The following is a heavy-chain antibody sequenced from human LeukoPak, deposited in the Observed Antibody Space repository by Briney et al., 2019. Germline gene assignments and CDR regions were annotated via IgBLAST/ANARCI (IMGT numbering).Heavy chain of an antibody. J-gene: IGHJ4*02. V-gene: IGHV1-46*01. Sequence: ASVKVSCKASGYTFTSYYMHWVRQAPGQGLEWIGIVNPSDGSTTYAQKFQGRVTMTSDTSTSTVYMELSSLRSEDTAVYFCARTNSGSYPFGYWGQGTLVTVSS. CDR3: ARTNSGSYPFGY. CDR1: GYTFTSYY. D-gene: IGHD1-26*01. CDR2: VNPSDGST.